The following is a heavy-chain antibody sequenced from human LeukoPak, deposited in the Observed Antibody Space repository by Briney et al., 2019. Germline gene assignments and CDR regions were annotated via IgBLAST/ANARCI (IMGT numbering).Heavy chain of an antibody. Sequence: PSETLSLTCTVSGGSISSSSYYWGWIRQPPGKGLEWIGSIYYSGSTYYTPSLKSRVTISVDTSKNQFSLKLSSVTAADTAVYYCARGGGRENSSPSPWGQGTLVTVSS. CDR1: GGSISSSSYY. CDR3: ARGGGRENSSPSP. J-gene: IGHJ5*02. D-gene: IGHD6-6*01. V-gene: IGHV4-39*01. CDR2: IYYSGST.